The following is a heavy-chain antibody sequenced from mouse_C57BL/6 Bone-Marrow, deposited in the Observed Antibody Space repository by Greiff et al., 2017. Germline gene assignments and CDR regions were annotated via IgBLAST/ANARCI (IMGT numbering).Heavy chain of an antibody. CDR2: IYPGDGDT. D-gene: IGHD3-2*02. CDR3: ARSGTAQAKAWFAY. V-gene: IGHV1-82*01. Sequence: QVTLKVSGPELVKPGASVKISCKASGYAFSSSWMNWVKQRPGKGLEWIRRIYPGDGDTNYNGKFKGKATLTADKSPSTAYMQLSSRTSEDSAVYFCARSGTAQAKAWFAYWGQGTLVTVSA. CDR1: GYAFSSSW. J-gene: IGHJ3*01.